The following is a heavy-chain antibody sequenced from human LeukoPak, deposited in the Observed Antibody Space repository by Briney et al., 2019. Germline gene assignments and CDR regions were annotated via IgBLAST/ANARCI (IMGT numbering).Heavy chain of an antibody. D-gene: IGHD3-10*01. Sequence: ASVKVSCKASGYTFTSYGISWVRQAPGQGLEWMGWINAYNGNTNYAQKLQGRVTMTTDTSTSTAYMELRSLRSDDTAVYYCARGRGYYGYFTFDYWGQGTLVTVSS. CDR3: ARGRGYYGYFTFDY. CDR2: INAYNGNT. CDR1: GYTFTSYG. J-gene: IGHJ4*02. V-gene: IGHV1-18*01.